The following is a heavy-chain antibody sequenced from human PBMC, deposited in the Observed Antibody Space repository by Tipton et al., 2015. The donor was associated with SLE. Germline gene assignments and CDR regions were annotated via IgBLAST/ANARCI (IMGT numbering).Heavy chain of an antibody. CDR1: GGSFSGYY. V-gene: IGHV4-34*01. CDR3: ARGEFVVVVAATYHYYGMDV. J-gene: IGHJ6*02. Sequence: LRLSCAVYGGSFSGYYWSWIRQPPGKGLEWIGEINHSGSTNYNPSLKSRVTISVDTSKNQFSLKLSSVTAADTAVYYCARGEFVVVVAATYHYYGMDVWGQGTTVTVSS. CDR2: INHSGST. D-gene: IGHD2-15*01.